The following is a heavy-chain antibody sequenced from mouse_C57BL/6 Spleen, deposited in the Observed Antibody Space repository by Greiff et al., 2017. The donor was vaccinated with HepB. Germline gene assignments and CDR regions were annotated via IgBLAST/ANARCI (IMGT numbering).Heavy chain of an antibody. CDR1: GYAFSSYW. D-gene: IGHD1-1*01. Sequence: VKLQQSGAELVKPGASVKISCKASGYAFSSYWMNWVKQRPGKGLEWIGQIYPGDGDTNYNGKFKGKATLTADKSSSTAYMQLSSLTSEDSAVYFCARDGTPGYFDVWGTGTTVTVSS. CDR2: IYPGDGDT. J-gene: IGHJ1*03. V-gene: IGHV1-80*01. CDR3: ARDGTPGYFDV.